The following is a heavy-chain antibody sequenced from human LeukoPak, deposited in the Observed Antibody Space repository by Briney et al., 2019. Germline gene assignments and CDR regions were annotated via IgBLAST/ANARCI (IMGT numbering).Heavy chain of an antibody. V-gene: IGHV4-39*01. CDR3: ARLILSSYGYFFDY. D-gene: IGHD5-18*01. CDR1: GGSISSSSYY. J-gene: IGHJ4*02. Sequence: SETLSLTCTVSGGSISSSSYYWGWIRQPPGKGLEWIGGIYYSGSTYYNPSLKSRVTISVDTSNNQFSLKLSSVTAADTSVYYCARLILSSYGYFFDYWGQGTLVTVSS. CDR2: IYYSGST.